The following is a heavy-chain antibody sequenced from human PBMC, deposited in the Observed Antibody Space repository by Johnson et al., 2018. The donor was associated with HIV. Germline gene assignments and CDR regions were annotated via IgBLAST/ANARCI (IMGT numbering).Heavy chain of an antibody. J-gene: IGHJ3*02. Sequence: QVQLVESGGGVVQPGTSLRLSCAASGFTFSIYAMHWVRQAPGKGLEWVAVIRYDGSNKYYADSVKGRFTISRDNSKNTLYLQMNSLSAEDTAVYYCARDLNNVGGAFDIWGQGTMVTVSS. D-gene: IGHD3-16*01. V-gene: IGHV3-30*04. CDR1: GFTFSIYA. CDR2: IRYDGSNK. CDR3: ARDLNNVGGAFDI.